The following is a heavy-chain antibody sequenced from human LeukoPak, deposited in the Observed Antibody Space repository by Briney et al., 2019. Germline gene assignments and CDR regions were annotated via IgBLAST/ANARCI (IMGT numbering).Heavy chain of an antibody. CDR3: ARDEIYYDILTGYRHFDY. CDR1: GFTFSSYE. D-gene: IGHD3-9*01. Sequence: PGGSLRLSCAASGFTFSSYEMNWVRQAPGKGLGWASYISTTGSSIYYADSVKGRFTISRDNVKNLLYLQMNSLRAEDTAVYYCARDEIYYDILTGYRHFDYWGQGTLVTVFS. J-gene: IGHJ4*02. CDR2: ISTTGSSI. V-gene: IGHV3-48*03.